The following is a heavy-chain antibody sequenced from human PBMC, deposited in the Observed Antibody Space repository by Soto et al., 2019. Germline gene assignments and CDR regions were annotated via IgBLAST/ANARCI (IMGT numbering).Heavy chain of an antibody. CDR3: AHRILRTVFGLVTTTAIYFDF. CDR2: IYWDDDK. V-gene: IGHV2-5*02. Sequence: QITLNESGPTVVKPAETLTLTCTFSGFSLTTSGVGVGWIRQSPGKAPEWLALIYWDDDKRYSASLKSTLTITNDTSKNQVVLTIASVEPADTATYYCAHRILRTVFGLVTTTAIYFDFWGQGTPVVVSS. CDR1: GFSLTTSGVG. D-gene: IGHD3-3*01. J-gene: IGHJ4*02.